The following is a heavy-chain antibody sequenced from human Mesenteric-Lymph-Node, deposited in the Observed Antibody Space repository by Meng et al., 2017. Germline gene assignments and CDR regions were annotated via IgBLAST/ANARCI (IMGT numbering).Heavy chain of an antibody. Sequence: SLKISCAASGFTFDDYAMHWVRQAPGKGLEWVSGISWNSGSIGYADSVKGRFTISRDNSKNTLYLQMNSLRAEDTAVYYCATIQLWLESGAFDIWGQGTMVTVAS. CDR2: ISWNSGSI. CDR3: ATIQLWLESGAFDI. V-gene: IGHV3-9*01. D-gene: IGHD5-18*01. CDR1: GFTFDDYA. J-gene: IGHJ3*02.